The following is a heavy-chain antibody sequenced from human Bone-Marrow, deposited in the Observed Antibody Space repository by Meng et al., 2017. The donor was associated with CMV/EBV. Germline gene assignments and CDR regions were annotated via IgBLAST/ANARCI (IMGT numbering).Heavy chain of an antibody. CDR3: ARDFPTGTYDFWSGYFYYYGMDV. V-gene: IGHV3-33*01. CDR1: GFTFSSYG. Sequence: GGSLRLSCAASGFTFSSYGMHWVRQAPGKGLEWVAVIWYDGSNKYYADSVKGRFAISRDSSRNTLYLQMNSLRAEDTAMYYCARDFPTGTYDFWSGYFYYYGMDVWGQGTTVTVSS. D-gene: IGHD3-3*01. J-gene: IGHJ6*02. CDR2: IWYDGSNK.